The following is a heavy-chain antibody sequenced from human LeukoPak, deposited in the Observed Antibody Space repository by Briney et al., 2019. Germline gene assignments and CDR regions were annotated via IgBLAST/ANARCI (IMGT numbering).Heavy chain of an antibody. D-gene: IGHD3-10*01. CDR2: LFYNVNT. Sequence: SETLSLTCTVSGGSIRSSYWSWIRQPPGKGLEWIGYLFYNVNTNYNSSLKSRVTISVDTSKNQFSLKLNSLTAADTAVYFCARDQGWGDWYFDLWGRGTLVTVSS. CDR3: ARDQGWGDWYFDL. J-gene: IGHJ2*01. V-gene: IGHV4-59*01. CDR1: GGSIRSSY.